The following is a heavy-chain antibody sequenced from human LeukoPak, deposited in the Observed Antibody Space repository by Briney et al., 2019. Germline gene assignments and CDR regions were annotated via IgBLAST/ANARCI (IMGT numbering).Heavy chain of an antibody. J-gene: IGHJ3*02. Sequence: SETLSLTCTVSGGSVSSYYWSWIRQPPGKGLELIGYVHYSGTTSYNPSLKSRVTISVDKSKNQFSLKLSSVTAADTAVYYCARANYYDSSGYPHAAFDIWGQGTMVTVSS. D-gene: IGHD3-22*01. CDR1: GGSVSSYY. CDR3: ARANYYDSSGYPHAAFDI. CDR2: VHYSGTT. V-gene: IGHV4-59*02.